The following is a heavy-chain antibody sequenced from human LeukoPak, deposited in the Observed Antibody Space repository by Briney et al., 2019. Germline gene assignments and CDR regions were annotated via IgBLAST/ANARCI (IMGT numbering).Heavy chain of an antibody. J-gene: IGHJ4*02. D-gene: IGHD1-26*01. V-gene: IGHV3-48*04. CDR1: GFTFSSYS. Sequence: GGSLRLSCAASGFTFSSYSMKWVRQDPGEGLEWVSYISSSSSNIYYADSVKGRFTISRDNAKNSLYLQMNSLRAEDTALYYCARDLSHSGGSPAFDYWGQGTLVTVSS. CDR2: ISSSSSNI. CDR3: ARDLSHSGGSPAFDY.